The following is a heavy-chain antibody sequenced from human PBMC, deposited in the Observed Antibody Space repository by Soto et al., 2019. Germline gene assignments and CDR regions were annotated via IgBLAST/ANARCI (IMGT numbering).Heavy chain of an antibody. V-gene: IGHV1-18*04. Sequence: ASVKVSCKASGYTFTTYGISWVRQTPGQGLEWLGWISAYTGKTNYVQNLQGRVTMTTDTSTSTACMELRSLRSDDTAVYYCTRDTGGKGSGSYYFTDYYGMDVWGQGTTVTVSS. CDR3: TRDTGGKGSGSYYFTDYYGMDV. CDR2: ISAYTGKT. D-gene: IGHD3-10*01. J-gene: IGHJ6*02. CDR1: GYTFTTYG.